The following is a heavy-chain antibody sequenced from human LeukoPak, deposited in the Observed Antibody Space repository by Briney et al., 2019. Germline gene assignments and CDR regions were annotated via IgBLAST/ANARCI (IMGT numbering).Heavy chain of an antibody. D-gene: IGHD6-19*01. V-gene: IGHV3-74*01. CDR3: TRSGYSSGFDY. Sequence: GGSLRLSCAASGFTFSSYEMNWVRQAPGKGLVWVSHINTDGSSTNYADSVKGRFTISRDNAKNTLYLQMNSLRDEDTAVYYCTRSGYSSGFDYWGQGTLVTVSS. CDR1: GFTFSSYE. CDR2: INTDGSST. J-gene: IGHJ4*02.